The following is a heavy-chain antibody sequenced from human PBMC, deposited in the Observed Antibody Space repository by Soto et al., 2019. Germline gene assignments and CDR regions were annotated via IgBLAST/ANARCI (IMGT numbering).Heavy chain of an antibody. Sequence: KPSETLSLTCSVSNYSINSGFFWGWIRQPPGKGLEWIGSIFHTGDTYYSPSLKSRITMSVDTSRNQFSLKLTSLTAADTAVYYCARDTNSLDPWGQGTLVTVSS. CDR1: NYSINSGFF. CDR2: IFHTGDT. CDR3: ARDTNSLDP. D-gene: IGHD3-16*01. V-gene: IGHV4-38-2*02. J-gene: IGHJ5*02.